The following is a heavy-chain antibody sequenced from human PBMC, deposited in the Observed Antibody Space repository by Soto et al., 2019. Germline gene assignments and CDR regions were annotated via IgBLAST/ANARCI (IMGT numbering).Heavy chain of an antibody. CDR1: GYSFFSYY. CDR3: ARGGATIFGVIDF. J-gene: IGHJ4*02. V-gene: IGHV1-46*01. D-gene: IGHD3-3*02. CDR2: FLASGGNT. Sequence: ASVKVSCKASGYSFFSYYIHWVRQAPGQGLEWMGRFLASGGNTDYAQRFRGRVSMTRDTSSTNTVSLELTSLTSDDTAVYYCARGGATIFGVIDFWGQGTRVTVSS.